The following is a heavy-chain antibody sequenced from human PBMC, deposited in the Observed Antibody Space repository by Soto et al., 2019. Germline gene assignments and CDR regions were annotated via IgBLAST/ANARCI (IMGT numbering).Heavy chain of an antibody. V-gene: IGHV4-31*03. D-gene: IGHD3-10*01. CDR3: ASGYGSGSFHY. Sequence: QVQLQESGPGLVKPSQTLSLTCSVSGASSSSGGYYWSWIRQHPGKGLEWIGYIYYSGSSSYNPSLKSRVTISVDTSKKQFSLKLSSVTAADTAVYYCASGYGSGSFHYWGQGALVTVSS. J-gene: IGHJ4*02. CDR1: GASSSSGGYY. CDR2: IYYSGSS.